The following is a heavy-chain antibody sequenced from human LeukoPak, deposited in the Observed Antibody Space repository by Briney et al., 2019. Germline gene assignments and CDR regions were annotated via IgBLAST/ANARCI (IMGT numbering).Heavy chain of an antibody. J-gene: IGHJ6*02. V-gene: IGHV3-48*04. CDR2: ISSSSSTI. Sequence: GGSLRLSCAASGFTFSSYSMNWVRQAPGKGLEWVSYISSSSSTIYYADSVKGRFIISRDNAKNSLYLQMNSLRAEDTALYYCAKDIGIAAAGTYYGMDVWGQGTTVTVSS. D-gene: IGHD6-13*01. CDR3: AKDIGIAAAGTYYGMDV. CDR1: GFTFSSYS.